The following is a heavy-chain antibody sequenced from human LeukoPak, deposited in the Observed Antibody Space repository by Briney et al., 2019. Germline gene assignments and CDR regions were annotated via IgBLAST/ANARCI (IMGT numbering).Heavy chain of an antibody. D-gene: IGHD3-22*01. V-gene: IGHV1-18*01. CDR3: ARDDYDSSGYYYLFDY. CDR2: ISAYNGNT. J-gene: IGHJ4*02. CDR1: GYTFTSYG. Sequence: ASVKVSCKTSGYTFTSYGISWVRQAPGQGLEWMGWISAYNGNTNYAQKLQGRVTMTTDTSTSTAYMELRSLRSDDTAVYYCARDDYDSSGYYYLFDYWGQGTLVTVSS.